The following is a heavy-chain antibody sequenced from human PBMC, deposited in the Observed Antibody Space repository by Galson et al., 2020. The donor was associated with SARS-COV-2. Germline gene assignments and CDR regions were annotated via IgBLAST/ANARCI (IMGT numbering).Heavy chain of an antibody. CDR2: ISYDGSNK. V-gene: IGHV3-30-3*01. CDR3: PRALGGSYYYGMDV. Sequence: GESLKISCAASGFTFSSYAMHWVRQAPGKGLEWVAVISYDGSNKYYADSVKGRFTISRDNSKNTLYLQMNSLRAEDTAVYYCPRALGGSYYYGMDVWGQGTTVTVSS. D-gene: IGHD3-16*01. J-gene: IGHJ6*02. CDR1: GFTFSSYA.